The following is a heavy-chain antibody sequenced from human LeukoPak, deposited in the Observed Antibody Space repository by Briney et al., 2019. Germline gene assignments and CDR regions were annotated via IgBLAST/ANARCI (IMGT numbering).Heavy chain of an antibody. J-gene: IGHJ4*02. CDR1: GYTFTGYY. V-gene: IGHV1-2*02. CDR3: ARGHYGGSFDY. Sequence: ASVKVSCKASGYTFTGYYMHWVRQAPGQGLEWMGWINPNSGGTNNAQKFQGRVTMTRDTSISTAYMELSRLRSDDTAVYYCARGHYGGSFDYWGQGTLVTVSS. CDR2: INPNSGGT. D-gene: IGHD4-23*01.